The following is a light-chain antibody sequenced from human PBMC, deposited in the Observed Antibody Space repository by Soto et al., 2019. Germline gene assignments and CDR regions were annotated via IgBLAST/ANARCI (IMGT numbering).Light chain of an antibody. CDR3: QQYHNWPA. Sequence: EIVLTQSPATLSVSTGERATLSCRASQSVFSSLAWYQQKPGQAPRLLIYGAATRATGIPARFSGSGSGTEFTLTISSLQSEDFAVYYCQQYHNWPAFGQGTKV. CDR2: GAA. J-gene: IGKJ1*01. CDR1: QSVFSS. V-gene: IGKV3-15*01.